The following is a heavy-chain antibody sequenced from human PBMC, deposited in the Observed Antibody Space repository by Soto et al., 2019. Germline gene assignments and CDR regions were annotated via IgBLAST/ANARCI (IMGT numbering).Heavy chain of an antibody. D-gene: IGHD3-22*01. V-gene: IGHV3-30*03. CDR3: ARWVGGSMSDNSGKYDS. Sequence: QVQLVESGGGVVQPGRSLRLTCAASGFIFSGSGMHWVRQAPGTGLEWVALVSNDGIRKYYGDSVKGRFTISRDNAENTLYLQMNSLRAEDTAVYYCARWVGGSMSDNSGKYDSWGQGTLVTVSS. CDR2: VSNDGIRK. J-gene: IGHJ5*01. CDR1: GFIFSGSG.